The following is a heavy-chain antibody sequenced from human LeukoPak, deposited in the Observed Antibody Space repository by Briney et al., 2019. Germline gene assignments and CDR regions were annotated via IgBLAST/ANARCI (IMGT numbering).Heavy chain of an antibody. Sequence: PSETLSLTCTVSGGSISSSSYYWGWIRQPPGKGLEWIGSIYYSGSTYYNPSLKSRVTMSVDTSKNQFSLKLSSVTAADTAVYYCARDRPDEMATLFDYWGQGTLVTVSS. V-gene: IGHV4-39*07. J-gene: IGHJ4*02. CDR1: GGSISSSSYY. CDR3: ARDRPDEMATLFDY. D-gene: IGHD5-24*01. CDR2: IYYSGST.